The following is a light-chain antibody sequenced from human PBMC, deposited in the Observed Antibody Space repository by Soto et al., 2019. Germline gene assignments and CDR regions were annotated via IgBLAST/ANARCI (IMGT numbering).Light chain of an antibody. CDR1: QSVSSY. CDR3: QQRSNWPPLFT. Sequence: EIVLTKSPATLSLSPGERATLSCRASQSVSSYLAWYQQKPGQAPRLLIYDASNRATGIPARFSGSGSGTDFPLTISSLEPEDFAVYYCQQRSNWPPLFTFGPGTKVDIK. J-gene: IGKJ3*01. CDR2: DAS. V-gene: IGKV3-11*01.